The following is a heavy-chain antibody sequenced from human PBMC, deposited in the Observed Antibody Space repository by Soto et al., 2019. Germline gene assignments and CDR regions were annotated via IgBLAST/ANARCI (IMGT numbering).Heavy chain of an antibody. CDR2: IYYSGST. CDR1: GGSISSGGYC. V-gene: IGHV4-31*03. Sequence: SETLSLTCTVSGGSISSGGYCWSWIRQHPGKVLEWIVYIYYSGSTYYNPSLKSRVTISLDTSNNQFSLKLSSVTSADTAVYYCAMTKVILDAFDIWGQGTMVTVSS. J-gene: IGHJ3*02. D-gene: IGHD4-17*01. CDR3: AMTKVILDAFDI.